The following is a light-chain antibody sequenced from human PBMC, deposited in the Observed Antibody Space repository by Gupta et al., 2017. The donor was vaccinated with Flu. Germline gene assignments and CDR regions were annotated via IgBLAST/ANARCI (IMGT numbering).Light chain of an antibody. CDR1: QSISSY. V-gene: IGKV1-39*01. CDR2: AAS. CDR3: QQSYSTPHT. J-gene: IGKJ3*01. Sequence: PSSLSASVGDRVTITCRASQSISSYLNWYQQKPGKAPKLLIYAASRLQSGVPSRFSGSGSGTDFTLTISSLQPEDFATYYCQQSYSTPHTFGHGTKVDIK.